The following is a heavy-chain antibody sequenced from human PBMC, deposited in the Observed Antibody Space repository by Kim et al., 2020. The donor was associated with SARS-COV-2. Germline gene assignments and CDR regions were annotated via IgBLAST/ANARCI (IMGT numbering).Heavy chain of an antibody. Sequence: GGSLRLSCAASGFTFSSYAMHWVRQAPGKGLEWVAVISYDGSNKYYADSVKGRFTISRDNSKNTLYLQMNSLRAEDTAVYYCASAADIKPSYSSGWFGAFDIWGQGTMVTVSS. CDR1: GFTFSSYA. D-gene: IGHD6-19*01. CDR3: ASAADIKPSYSSGWFGAFDI. J-gene: IGHJ3*02. CDR2: ISYDGSNK. V-gene: IGHV3-30-3*01.